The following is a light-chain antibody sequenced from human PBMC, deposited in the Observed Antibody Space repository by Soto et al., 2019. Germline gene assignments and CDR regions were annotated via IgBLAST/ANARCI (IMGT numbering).Light chain of an antibody. CDR2: GAS. CDR3: QQYGSSPPLS. J-gene: IGKJ4*01. Sequence: EIVLTQSPGILSLSPGERATLSCRASLSVTSNYLAWYQQKPGQAPRLLIYGASSRATGIPDRFSGSGSGTDFTLTISRLEPVYFAGYHCQQYGSSPPLSFGGGTKVEIK. V-gene: IGKV3-20*01. CDR1: LSVTSNY.